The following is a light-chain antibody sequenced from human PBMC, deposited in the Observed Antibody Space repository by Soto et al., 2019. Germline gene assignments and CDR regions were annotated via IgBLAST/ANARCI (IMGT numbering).Light chain of an antibody. CDR3: AAWDDSMSAWV. V-gene: IGLV1-44*01. J-gene: IGLJ3*02. CDR1: NSNIGGNT. CDR2: SNH. Sequence: QSVVTQPPSASGTPGQKVTISCSGSNSNIGGNTVIWYQQLPGTAPKLLIYSNHKRPSGVPDRISGSKSGTSASLAISGLQSEDEAAYYCAAWDDSMSAWVFGGGTKLTVL.